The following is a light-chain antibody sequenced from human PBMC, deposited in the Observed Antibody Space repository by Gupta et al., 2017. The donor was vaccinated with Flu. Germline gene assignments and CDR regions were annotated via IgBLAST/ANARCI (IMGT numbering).Light chain of an antibody. CDR3: QQRSNWPPA. V-gene: IGKV3-11*01. CDR2: EAS. Sequence: IELTQSPATLSLSPGERATLSCRASQSVSSYLAWYQQKPGQAPRLLIYEASNRATGIPASFSGSGSGTDFTLTISSLEPEDFAVYYCQQRSNWPPAFGGGTKVEIK. J-gene: IGKJ4*01. CDR1: QSVSSY.